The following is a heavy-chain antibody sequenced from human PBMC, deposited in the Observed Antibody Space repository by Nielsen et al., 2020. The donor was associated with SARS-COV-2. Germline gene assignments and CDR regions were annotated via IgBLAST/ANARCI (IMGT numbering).Heavy chain of an antibody. J-gene: IGHJ3*02. V-gene: IGHV3-23*01. CDR1: GFTFNIYA. CDR3: AKDDVVRGDAFDI. Sequence: GGSLRLSCIASGFTFNIYAMAWVRRTPGRGLQWVSGISASGGSTYYTDSVKGRFAVSRDNSRNTLYLQMHSLRVEDTALYYCAKDDVVRGDAFDIWGQGTMVTVSS. CDR2: ISASGGST. D-gene: IGHD3-10*01.